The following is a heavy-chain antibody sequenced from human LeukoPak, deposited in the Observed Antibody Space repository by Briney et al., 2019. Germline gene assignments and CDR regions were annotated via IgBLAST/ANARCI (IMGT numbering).Heavy chain of an antibody. CDR1: GHTFSNND. J-gene: IGHJ4*02. D-gene: IGHD6-19*01. V-gene: IGHV1-8*02. CDR3: ARGSGWSRD. CDR2: MNPNSGNS. Sequence: ASVKVSCKASGHTFSNNDINWVRQATGQGLEWMGWMNPNSGNSGYAQKFQGRVTMTRNTSISTAYMELSSLRSEDTAVYYCARGSGWSRDWGQGTLVTVSS.